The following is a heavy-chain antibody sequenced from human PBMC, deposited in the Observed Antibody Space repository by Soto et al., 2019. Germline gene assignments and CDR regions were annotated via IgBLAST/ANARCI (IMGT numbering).Heavy chain of an antibody. CDR2: IYYSGST. Sequence: QVQLQESGPGLVKPSETLSLTCTVSGGSISSYYWSWIRQPPGKGLEWIGYIYYSGSTNYNPSLKSRATISVDTPKNQFSLKRSSVTAADTAVYYCARPHGGSSGWDNWFDPWGQGTLVTVSS. CDR3: ARPHGGSSGWDNWFDP. V-gene: IGHV4-59*01. CDR1: GGSISSYY. J-gene: IGHJ5*02. D-gene: IGHD6-25*01.